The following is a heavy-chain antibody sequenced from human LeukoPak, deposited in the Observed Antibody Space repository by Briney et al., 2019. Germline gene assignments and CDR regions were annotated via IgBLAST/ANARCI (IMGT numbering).Heavy chain of an antibody. CDR3: ARDGRGAVAGTFDY. D-gene: IGHD6-19*01. Sequence: GGSLRLSCAASGFTFSSYSMHWVRQAPGKGLEWVAVISYDGSEKYYGDSVKGRFTISRDNSKNTLSLHMNSLRGEDTAVYYCARDGRGAVAGTFDYWGQGTLVTVSS. J-gene: IGHJ4*02. CDR1: GFTFSSYS. V-gene: IGHV3-30-3*01. CDR2: ISYDGSEK.